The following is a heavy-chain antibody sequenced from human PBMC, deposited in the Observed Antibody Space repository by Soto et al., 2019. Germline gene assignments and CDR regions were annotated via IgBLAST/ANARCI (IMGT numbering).Heavy chain of an antibody. D-gene: IGHD3-16*01. J-gene: IGHJ3*02. CDR2: IYYSGST. V-gene: IGHV4-30-4*01. Sequence: QVQLQESGPGLVKPSQTLSLTCTVSGGSISSGDYYWSWIRQPPGKGLEWIGYIYYSGSTYYNPSLKSRVTISVDTSKNQFSLKLRSVTAADTAVYYSGRLSSRMINAFDIWGQGTMVTVSS. CDR1: GGSISSGDYY. CDR3: GRLSSRMINAFDI.